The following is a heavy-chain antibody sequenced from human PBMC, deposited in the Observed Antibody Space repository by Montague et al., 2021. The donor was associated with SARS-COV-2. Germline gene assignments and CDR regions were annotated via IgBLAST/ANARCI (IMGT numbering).Heavy chain of an antibody. Sequence: SETLSLTCTASGGSTRSHHWNWIRQPPGKGLEWIGNIYYTGSTKYNPSLKSRITISADTSKNQFSLKLTSVTAADTAVYYCARDPGNDSFDFWGPGTMVIVSS. J-gene: IGHJ3*01. D-gene: IGHD3-10*01. CDR1: GGSTRSHH. V-gene: IGHV4-59*11. CDR2: IYYTGST. CDR3: ARDPGNDSFDF.